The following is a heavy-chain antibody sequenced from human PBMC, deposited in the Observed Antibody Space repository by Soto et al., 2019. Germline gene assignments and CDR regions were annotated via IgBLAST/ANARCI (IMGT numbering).Heavy chain of an antibody. D-gene: IGHD3-22*01. CDR1: GFTVSSNY. CDR3: ARASDSSGYYYSPGWYFDL. Sequence: PGGSLRLSCAASGFTVSSNYMSWVRQAPGKGLEWVSVIYSGGSTYYADSVKGRFTISRHNSKNTLYLQMNSLRAEDTAVYYCARASDSSGYYYSPGWYFDLWGRGTLVTVSS. V-gene: IGHV3-53*04. J-gene: IGHJ2*01. CDR2: IYSGGST.